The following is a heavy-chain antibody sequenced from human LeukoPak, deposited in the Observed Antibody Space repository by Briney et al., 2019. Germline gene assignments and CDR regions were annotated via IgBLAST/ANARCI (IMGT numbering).Heavy chain of an antibody. CDR3: ARDARGIAARPYYFYYMDV. D-gene: IGHD6-6*01. CDR2: MYTSGST. Sequence: SETLSLTCSVSGGSISSDYWGWIRQCAGKGLEWIGRMYTSGSTSYHPSLKSRISMSVDKSKNQFSLKLSSVAAADTAVYYCARDARGIAARPYYFYYMDVWGKGTTVTVSS. CDR1: GGSISSDY. J-gene: IGHJ6*03. V-gene: IGHV4-4*07.